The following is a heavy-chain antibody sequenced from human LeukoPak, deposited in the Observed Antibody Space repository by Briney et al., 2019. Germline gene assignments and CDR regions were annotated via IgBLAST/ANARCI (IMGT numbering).Heavy chain of an antibody. CDR2: ISYSGSNM. V-gene: IGHV3-48*03. D-gene: IGHD3-16*02. CDR3: ARVEGIIDY. CDR1: GFTFSSYE. J-gene: IGHJ4*02. Sequence: PGGSLRLSCAASGFTFSSYEMNWVRQAPGKGLEWVSYISYSGSNMYCADSVKGRFTISRDNTKNSLYLQMNSLRAEDTAVYYCARVEGIIDYWGQGTLVTVSS.